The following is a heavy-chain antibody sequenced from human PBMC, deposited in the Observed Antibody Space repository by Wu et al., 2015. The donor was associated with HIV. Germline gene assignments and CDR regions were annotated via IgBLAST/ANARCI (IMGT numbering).Heavy chain of an antibody. J-gene: IGHJ1*01. V-gene: IGHV1-69*05. CDR3: ARAKLYCSSTSCYRVEYFQH. D-gene: IGHD2-2*01. CDR2: IIPIFGTA. Sequence: QVQLVQSGAEVKKPGSSVKVSCKASGGTFSSYAISWVRQAPGQGLEWMGGIIPIFGTANYAQKFQGRVTITTDESTSTAYMELSSLRSEDTAVYYCARAKLYCSSTSCYRVEYFQHWGQGTLVTVSS. CDR1: GGTFSSYA.